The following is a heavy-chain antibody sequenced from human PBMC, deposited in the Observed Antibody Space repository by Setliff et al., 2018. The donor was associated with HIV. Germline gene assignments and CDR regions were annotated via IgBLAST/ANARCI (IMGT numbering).Heavy chain of an antibody. J-gene: IGHJ4*02. D-gene: IGHD3-3*01. CDR3: ARVCPPVRYNFWSGYYPKAGYFDY. V-gene: IGHV4-31*03. Sequence: KTSETLSLTCTVSGGSISSGVYYWSWIRHHPGKGLEWIGYIHYSGSIYYNPSLKSRVTISVDTSKNQFSLKLSSVTAADTVVYYCARVCPPVRYNFWSGYYPKAGYFDYWGQGALVTVSS. CDR1: GGSISSGVYY. CDR2: IHYSGSI.